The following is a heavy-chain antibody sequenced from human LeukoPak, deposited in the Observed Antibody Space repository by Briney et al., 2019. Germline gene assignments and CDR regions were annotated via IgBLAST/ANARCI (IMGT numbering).Heavy chain of an antibody. J-gene: IGHJ5*02. CDR2: IYYGGST. V-gene: IGHV4-39*01. Sequence: PSETLSLTCTVSGGSISSSDYYWGWIRQPPGKGLEWIGSIYYGGSTYYNPSLKSRVTISVDTSMNQFSLKLSFVTTADTAVYYCARALGYCSGGSCTRGYNWFDPWGQGTLVTVPS. CDR3: ARALGYCSGGSCTRGYNWFDP. CDR1: GGSISSSDYY. D-gene: IGHD2-15*01.